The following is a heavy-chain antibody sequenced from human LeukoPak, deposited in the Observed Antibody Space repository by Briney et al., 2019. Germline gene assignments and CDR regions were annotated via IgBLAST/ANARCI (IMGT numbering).Heavy chain of an antibody. Sequence: GGSLRLSCAASEFTFSTYAMSWVRQAPGKGLEWVSAISGSDGSTWYADSVRGRFTISRDNSKNTLYLQMNSLRAEDTAVYYCAKDRVIAAARYYFDYWGQGTLVTVSS. CDR3: AKDRVIAAARYYFDY. D-gene: IGHD6-13*01. CDR1: EFTFSTYA. V-gene: IGHV3-23*01. CDR2: ISGSDGST. J-gene: IGHJ4*02.